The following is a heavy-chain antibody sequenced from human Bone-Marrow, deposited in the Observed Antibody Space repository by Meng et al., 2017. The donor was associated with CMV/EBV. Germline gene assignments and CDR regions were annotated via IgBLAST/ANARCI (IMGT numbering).Heavy chain of an antibody. CDR3: VRDELHYDYYGMDV. J-gene: IGHJ6*02. Sequence: GESLKISCAASGFTFSSYGMNWVRRAPGKGLEWVSSISSSSSYIYYADSVKGRFTISRDNAKNSLYLQMNSLRAEDTAVYYCVRDELHYDYYGMDVWGQGTTVTVSS. D-gene: IGHD1-7*01. CDR1: GFTFSSYG. CDR2: ISSSSSYI. V-gene: IGHV3-21*01.